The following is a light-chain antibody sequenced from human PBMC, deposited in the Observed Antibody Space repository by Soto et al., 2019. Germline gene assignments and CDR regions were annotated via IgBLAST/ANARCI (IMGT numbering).Light chain of an antibody. CDR3: QQYNSYPLT. CDR1: QSISTW. Sequence: DIQMTQSPSTLSASVGDRVTITCRASQSISTWLAWYQQKPGKAPKFLIYQASSLERGVPSRFSGSGSGTEFTLTISSLQPDDFATYYCQQYNSYPLTFGGGTKVEIK. CDR2: QAS. J-gene: IGKJ4*01. V-gene: IGKV1-5*03.